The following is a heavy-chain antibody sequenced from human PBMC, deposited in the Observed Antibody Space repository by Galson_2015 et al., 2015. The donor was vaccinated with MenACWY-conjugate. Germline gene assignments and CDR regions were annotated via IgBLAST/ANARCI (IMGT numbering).Heavy chain of an antibody. V-gene: IGHV1-18*01. Sequence: SVKVSCKASGYTFTSYGISWVRQAPGQGLEWMGWISAYNGNTNYAQKLQGRVTMTTDTSTSTAYMELRSLRSDDTAVYYCARDWMTYYVSGGYWFDPWGQGTLVTVSS. CDR3: ARDWMTYYVSGGYWFDP. J-gene: IGHJ5*02. D-gene: IGHD3-10*01. CDR2: ISAYNGNT. CDR1: GYTFTSYG.